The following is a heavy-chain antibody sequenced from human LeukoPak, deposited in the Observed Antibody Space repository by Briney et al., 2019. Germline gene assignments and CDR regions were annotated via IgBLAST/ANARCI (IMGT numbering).Heavy chain of an antibody. CDR3: ATGGAMDV. Sequence: PGGSLRLSCAASGFTFSSNWTHWVRQAPGKGLVWVSRISSDGSSTTYADSVKGRFTISRDNAKNTLYLKMNSLRAEDTAVYYCATGGAMDVWGQGTTVTVSS. CDR2: ISSDGSST. V-gene: IGHV3-74*01. CDR1: GFTFSSNW. J-gene: IGHJ6*02.